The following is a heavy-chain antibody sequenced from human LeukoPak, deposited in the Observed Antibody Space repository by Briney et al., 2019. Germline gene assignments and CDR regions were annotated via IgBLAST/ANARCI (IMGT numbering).Heavy chain of an antibody. V-gene: IGHV3-30*04. CDR1: GFTVNGHP. CDR2: VSSVGNNK. CDR3: ARAPSEWDLLLNHFDS. J-gene: IGHJ4*02. D-gene: IGHD1-26*01. Sequence: PGGSLRLSCATSGFTVNGHPMHWVRQAPGKGLEWVAVVSSVGNNKYYTDSVEGRFTVSRDDSNNMVYLHMTGLRSEDSAVYFCARAPSEWDLLLNHFDSWGQGTLVTVSS.